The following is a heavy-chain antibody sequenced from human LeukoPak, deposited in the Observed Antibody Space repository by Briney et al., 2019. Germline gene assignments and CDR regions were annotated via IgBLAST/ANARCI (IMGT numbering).Heavy chain of an antibody. J-gene: IGHJ6*02. D-gene: IGHD5-18*01. CDR2: IYSGGST. CDR1: EFTVSGNY. V-gene: IGHV3-66*01. CDR3: ASNSYGYSYYYGVDV. Sequence: GGSLRLSCAASEFTVSGNYMSWVRRARGKGLEWVSVIYSGGSTYYADSVKGRFTISRDNSKNTLYLQMNSLRAEDTAVYYCASNSYGYSYYYGVDVWGQGTTVTVSS.